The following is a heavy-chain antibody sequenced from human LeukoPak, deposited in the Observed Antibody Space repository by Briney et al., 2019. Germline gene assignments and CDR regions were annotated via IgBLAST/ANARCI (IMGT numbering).Heavy chain of an antibody. J-gene: IGHJ4*02. CDR1: GYTFTGYY. D-gene: IGHD3-3*01. Sequence: ASVKASCKASGYTFTGYYMHWVRQAPGQGLEWMGRINPNSGGTNYAQKFQGRVTMTRDTSISTAYMELSRLRSDDTAVYYCARVEATIFGVDCDDYWGQGTLVTVSS. CDR2: INPNSGGT. V-gene: IGHV1-2*06. CDR3: ARVEATIFGVDCDDY.